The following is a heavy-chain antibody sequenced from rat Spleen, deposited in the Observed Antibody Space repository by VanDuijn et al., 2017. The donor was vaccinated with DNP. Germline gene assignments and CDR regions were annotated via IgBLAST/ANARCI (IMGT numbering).Heavy chain of an antibody. CDR1: GFSLSNYG. V-gene: IGHV5S13*01. CDR3: ATSPGPNWFAY. D-gene: IGHD1-4*01. Sequence: VQLEESGPGLVQPSQTLSLTCTVSGFSLSNYGVAWVRQPPGKGLEWVASINTDGVNTYYPDSVKGRFTISRDNAENTVYLQMDSLRSEDTATYYCATSPGPNWFAYWGQGALVTVSS. J-gene: IGHJ3*01. CDR2: INTDGVNT.